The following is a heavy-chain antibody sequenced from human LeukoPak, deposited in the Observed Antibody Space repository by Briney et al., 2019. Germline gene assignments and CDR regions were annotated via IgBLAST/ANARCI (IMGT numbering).Heavy chain of an antibody. Sequence: ASVKVSCKASGGTFSSYTISWVRQAPGQGLEWMGRIIPILGIANYAQKFQGRVTITADKSTSTAYMELSSLRSEDTAVYYCARVPGDDSSGYYHYWGQGTLVTVSS. CDR1: GGTFSSYT. V-gene: IGHV1-69*02. D-gene: IGHD3-22*01. CDR2: IIPILGIA. CDR3: ARVPGDDSSGYYHY. J-gene: IGHJ4*02.